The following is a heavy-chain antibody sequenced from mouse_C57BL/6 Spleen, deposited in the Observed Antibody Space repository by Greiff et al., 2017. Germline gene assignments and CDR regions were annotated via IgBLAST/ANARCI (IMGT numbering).Heavy chain of an antibody. CDR2: IIYDGSN. Sequence: EVKLVESGPGLVKPSQSLSLTCSVTGYSITSGYYWNWIRQFPGNKLEWMGYIIYDGSNKYNPSLKNRISITRDTSKNQFFLKLNSVTTEDTATYYCARGGIYDGYYEGFAYWGQGTLVTVSA. V-gene: IGHV3-6*01. J-gene: IGHJ3*01. D-gene: IGHD2-3*01. CDR3: ARGGIYDGYYEGFAY. CDR1: GYSITSGYY.